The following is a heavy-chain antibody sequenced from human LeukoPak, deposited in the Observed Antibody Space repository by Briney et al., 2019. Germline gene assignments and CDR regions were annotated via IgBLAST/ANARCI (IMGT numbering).Heavy chain of an antibody. D-gene: IGHD2-2*02. CDR2: IYHSGST. Sequence: SQTLSLTCTVSGGSISSGGYYWGWIRQPPGKGLEWIGYIYHSGSTYYNPSLKSRVTISVDRSKNQFSLKLSSVTAADTAVYYCARVICSSTSCYRLTFYGWFDPWGQGTLVTVSS. CDR1: GGSISSGGYY. V-gene: IGHV4-30-2*01. J-gene: IGHJ5*02. CDR3: ARVICSSTSCYRLTFYGWFDP.